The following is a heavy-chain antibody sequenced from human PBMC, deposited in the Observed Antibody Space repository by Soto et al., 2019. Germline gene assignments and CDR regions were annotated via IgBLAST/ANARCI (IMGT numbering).Heavy chain of an antibody. CDR2: ISGSGGST. CDR1: GFTFSSYA. J-gene: IGHJ4*02. V-gene: IGHV3-23*01. CDR3: AKASGWFGEFDY. D-gene: IGHD3-10*01. Sequence: EVQLLESGGGLVQPGGSLRLSCAASGFTFSSYARSWVRQAPGKGLEWVSAISGSGGSTYYADSVKGRFTISRDNSKNTLYLQMNSLRAEDTAVYYCAKASGWFGEFDYWGQGTLVTVSS.